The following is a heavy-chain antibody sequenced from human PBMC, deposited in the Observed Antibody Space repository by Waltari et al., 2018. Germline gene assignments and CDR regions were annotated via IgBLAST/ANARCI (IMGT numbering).Heavy chain of an antibody. CDR2: ITGTGVTT. D-gene: IGHD3-22*01. Sequence: EVQLLESGGGLVQPGGSLRLSCAASGFTFSRYAMRWVRQAPGKGLEWVSGITGTGVTTYYADSVKGRFTISRDNSKNTVYLQMNSLRAEDTAVYYCAKVSRGYDITGYNDYWGQGALITVSS. J-gene: IGHJ4*02. CDR3: AKVSRGYDITGYNDY. CDR1: GFTFSRYA. V-gene: IGHV3-23*01.